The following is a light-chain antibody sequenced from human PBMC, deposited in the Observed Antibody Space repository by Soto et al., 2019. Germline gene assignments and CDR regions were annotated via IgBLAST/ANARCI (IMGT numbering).Light chain of an antibody. CDR2: DVI. J-gene: IGLJ1*01. Sequence: QSVLTQPRSVSGSPGQSVTISCTGTSSDVGAYNYVSWYQQHPGKAPTLMIYDVIKRPSGVPHRFSGSKSGNTASLTISGLQAEDEADYYCCSYAGSNTLIYVFGTGTKVTVL. CDR1: SSDVGAYNY. V-gene: IGLV2-11*01. CDR3: CSYAGSNTLIYV.